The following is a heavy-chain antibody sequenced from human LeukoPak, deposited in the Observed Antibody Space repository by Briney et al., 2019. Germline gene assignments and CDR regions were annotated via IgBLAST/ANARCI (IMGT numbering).Heavy chain of an antibody. J-gene: IGHJ4*02. V-gene: IGHV3-30*18. Sequence: PGGSLRLSCAASGFTFSSYGMHWVRQAPGKGLEWAAVISYDGSNKYYADSVKGRFTISRDNSKNTLYLQMNSLRAEDTAVYYCAKGVSEYYDFWSGYYKSPDYWGQGTLVTVSS. CDR2: ISYDGSNK. D-gene: IGHD3-3*01. CDR3: AKGVSEYYDFWSGYYKSPDY. CDR1: GFTFSSYG.